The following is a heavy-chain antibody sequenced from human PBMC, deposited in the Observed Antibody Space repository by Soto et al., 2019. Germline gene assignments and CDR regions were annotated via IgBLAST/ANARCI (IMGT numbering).Heavy chain of an antibody. J-gene: IGHJ6*02. CDR1: GFTFCSFH. V-gene: IGHV3-48*02. D-gene: IGHD3-22*01. CDR2: ITSSSDTI. CDR3: ARVVVVIPPGYYYAMDV. Sequence: HPGGSLRLSCAASGFTFCSFHMNWVRQAPGRGLEWVAYITSSSDTIYYSDSVKGRFTISRDNGKNSLFLQMNSLRDEDTAVYYCARVVVVIPPGYYYAMDVWGQGTTVTVSS.